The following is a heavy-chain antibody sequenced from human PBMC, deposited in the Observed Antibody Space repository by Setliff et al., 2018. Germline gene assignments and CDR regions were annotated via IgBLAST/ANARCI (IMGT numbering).Heavy chain of an antibody. D-gene: IGHD3-22*01. CDR2: INTYNGDT. J-gene: IGHJ4*02. V-gene: IGHV1-18*01. CDR1: GYTFTSYG. CDR3: ARINFYVSSGYYYAPDY. Sequence: APVKVSCKASGYTFTSYGISWVRQAPGRGLEWMAYINTYNGDTYYAQKFQGRVTMTTDTSTSTASMELGSLTSDDTAIYYCARINFYVSSGYYYAPDYWGPGTLVTVSS.